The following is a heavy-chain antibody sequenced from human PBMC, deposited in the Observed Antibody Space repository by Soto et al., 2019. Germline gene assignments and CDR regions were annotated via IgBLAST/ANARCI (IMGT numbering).Heavy chain of an antibody. J-gene: IGHJ4*02. CDR2: IVVGSGNT. CDR1: GFTFTSSA. CDR3: ARGPHGVAGTIIDY. V-gene: IGHV1-58*01. D-gene: IGHD6-19*01. Sequence: ASVKVSCKASGFTFTSSAVQWVRQARGQRLEWIGWIVVGSGNTNYAQKFQERVTITRDMSTSTAYMELSSLRSEDTAVYYCARGPHGVAGTIIDYWGQGTLVTVSS.